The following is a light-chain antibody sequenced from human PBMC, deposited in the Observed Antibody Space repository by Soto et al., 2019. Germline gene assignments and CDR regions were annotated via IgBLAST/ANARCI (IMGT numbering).Light chain of an antibody. Sequence: EREMTQSPAIMPVSPGERATLSCRASQSVSSHLAWYQQKPGQAPRLLIYGASTRATGVPARFSASGSGTEFTLTISSLQSEDFAFYYYEQYDNWPLTFGPGTKVDI. CDR3: EQYDNWPLT. CDR1: QSVSSH. J-gene: IGKJ3*01. CDR2: GAS. V-gene: IGKV3-15*01.